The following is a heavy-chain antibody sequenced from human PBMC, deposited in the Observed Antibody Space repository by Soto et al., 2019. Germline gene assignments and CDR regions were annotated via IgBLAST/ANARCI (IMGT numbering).Heavy chain of an antibody. CDR1: GFTFSSYS. CDR2: ISSSSSTI. D-gene: IGHD2-8*01. J-gene: IGHJ4*02. CDR3: ALERGYCTNGVCYRGFDY. Sequence: EVQLVESGGGLVQPGGSLRLSCAASGFTFSSYSMNWVRQAPGKGLEWVSYISSSSSTIYYADSVKGRFTISRDNAKNSLYLQMNSLRDEDTAVYYCALERGYCTNGVCYRGFDYWGQGTLVTVSS. V-gene: IGHV3-48*02.